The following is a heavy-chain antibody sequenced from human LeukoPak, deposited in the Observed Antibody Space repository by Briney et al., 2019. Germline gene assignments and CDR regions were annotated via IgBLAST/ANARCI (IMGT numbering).Heavy chain of an antibody. Sequence: SETLSLTCTVSGGSISSGSYYWSWIRQPAGKGLEWIGRIYTSGSTNYNPSLKSRVTISVDTSKNQFSLKLSSVTAADTAVYYCARGSLCSSTSCWWFDPWGQGTLVTVSS. CDR1: GGSISSGSYY. D-gene: IGHD2-2*01. V-gene: IGHV4-61*02. J-gene: IGHJ5*02. CDR3: ARGSLCSSTSCWWFDP. CDR2: IYTSGST.